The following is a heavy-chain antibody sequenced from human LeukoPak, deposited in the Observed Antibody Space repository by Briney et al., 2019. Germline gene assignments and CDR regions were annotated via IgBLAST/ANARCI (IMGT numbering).Heavy chain of an antibody. J-gene: IGHJ6*02. CDR1: GFTFDDYA. Sequence: GGSLRLSCAASGFTFDDYAMIWVRQRPGRGLEWVSSINWSGTSADYADSVKARFTISRDNAKNSLYLQMNSLRGEDTAFYHCARGLADCSSSSCLPYSVDVWGQGTTVTVSS. CDR3: ARGLADCSSSSCLPYSVDV. D-gene: IGHD2-2*01. V-gene: IGHV3-20*01. CDR2: INWSGTSA.